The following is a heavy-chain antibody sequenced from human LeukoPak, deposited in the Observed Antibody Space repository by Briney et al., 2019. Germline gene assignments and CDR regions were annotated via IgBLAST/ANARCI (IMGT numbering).Heavy chain of an antibody. CDR3: ARADGRYYGFDY. CDR2: IYPGDSET. V-gene: IGHV5-51*01. J-gene: IGHJ4*02. Sequence: GASLQISCQGSGYSFTSYWIGWVRQMPGEGLEWLGIIYPGDSETRYSPSFQGQVTISADRSIRTAYLQWSSLKASDTARYYCARADGRYYGFDYWGQGTLVTVSS. CDR1: GYSFTSYW. D-gene: IGHD3-10*01.